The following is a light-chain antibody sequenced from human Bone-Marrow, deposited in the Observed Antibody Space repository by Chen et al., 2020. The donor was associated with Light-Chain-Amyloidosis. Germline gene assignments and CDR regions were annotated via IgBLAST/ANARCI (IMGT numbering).Light chain of an antibody. CDR3: AAWEDRLNGRV. V-gene: IGLV1-44*01. CDR1: SSNIGSQT. CDR2: RNN. Sequence: QSVLTQPPSASGTPGQRVTISFSGSSSNIGSQTVNWYQQLPGTAPKLLIYRNNQRPAGVPDRYSGSKSGTSAYLAISGLQSEDEADYDCAAWEDRLNGRVFGGGTKLTVL. J-gene: IGLJ3*02.